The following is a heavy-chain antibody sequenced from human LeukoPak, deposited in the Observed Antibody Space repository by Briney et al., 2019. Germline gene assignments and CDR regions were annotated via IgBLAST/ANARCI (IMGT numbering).Heavy chain of an antibody. CDR2: INHSGST. V-gene: IGHV4-34*01. CDR3: ARLRCSSTSCYRNLSWFDP. Sequence: SETLSLTCAVYGGSFSGYYWSWIRQPPGKGLEWIGEINHSGSTNYNPSLKSRVTISVDTSKNQFSLKLSSVTAADTAVYYCARLRCSSTSCYRNLSWFDPWGQGTLVTVSS. D-gene: IGHD2-2*01. CDR1: GGSFSGYY. J-gene: IGHJ5*02.